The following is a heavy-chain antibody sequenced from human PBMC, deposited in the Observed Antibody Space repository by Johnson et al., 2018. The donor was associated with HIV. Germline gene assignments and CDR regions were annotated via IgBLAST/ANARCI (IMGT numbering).Heavy chain of an antibody. CDR1: GFTFSSYA. V-gene: IGHV3-23*04. Sequence: VQLVESGGGLVQPGGSLRLSCAASGFTFSSYAMSWVRQAPGKGLEWVSAISGSGGSTYYADSVKGRFTISRDDSKNTVYLQMNSLKIDDTAVYYCTRGHEWPNFFDIWGQGTVVTVSS. J-gene: IGHJ3*02. CDR2: ISGSGGST. CDR3: TRGHEWPNFFDI. D-gene: IGHD3-3*01.